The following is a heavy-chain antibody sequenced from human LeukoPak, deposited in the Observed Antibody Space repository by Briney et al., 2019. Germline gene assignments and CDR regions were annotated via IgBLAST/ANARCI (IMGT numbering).Heavy chain of an antibody. CDR3: TRDTGGLGFYFQH. CDR2: IRSKAYGGTT. CDR1: GFTFGDYA. Sequence: GGSLRLSCTASGFTFGDYAMSWVRQAPGKGLEWVGFIRSKAYGGTTEYAASVKGRFTISRDDSKSIAYLQMNSLKTEDTAVYYCTRDTGGLGFYFQHWGQGTLVTVSS. D-gene: IGHD3-10*01. J-gene: IGHJ1*01. V-gene: IGHV3-49*04.